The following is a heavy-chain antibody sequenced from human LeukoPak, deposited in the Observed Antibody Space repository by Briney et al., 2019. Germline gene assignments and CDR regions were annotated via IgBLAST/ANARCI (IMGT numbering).Heavy chain of an antibody. CDR3: ARIGTGDRSIADI. V-gene: IGHV1-8*02. Sequence: GASVKVSCKASGGTFSSYAISWVRQATGQGLEWMGWMNPNSGNTGYAQKFQGRVTMTRNTSISTAYMELSSLRSEDTAVYYCARIGTGDRSIADIWGQGTMVTVSS. CDR1: GGTFSSYA. CDR2: MNPNSGNT. D-gene: IGHD7-27*01. J-gene: IGHJ3*02.